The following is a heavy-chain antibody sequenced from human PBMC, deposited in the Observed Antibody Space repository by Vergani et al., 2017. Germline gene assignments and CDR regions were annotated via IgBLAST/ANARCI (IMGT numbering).Heavy chain of an antibody. CDR2: ISGSGGGT. D-gene: IGHD6-19*01. V-gene: IGHV3-23*04. Sequence: DVHLAESGGGFFQPGGSLRLSCSASGFSFNSYWMHWVRQVPGKGLLWVSFISGSGGGTYYADSVKGRFTISRDNSKNTLYLQMNSLRAEDTAVYYCAKDAGYTSGWDPFDIWGQGTMVTVSS. J-gene: IGHJ3*02. CDR3: AKDAGYTSGWDPFDI. CDR1: GFSFNSYW.